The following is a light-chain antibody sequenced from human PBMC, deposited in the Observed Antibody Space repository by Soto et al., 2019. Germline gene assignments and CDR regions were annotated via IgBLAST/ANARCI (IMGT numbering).Light chain of an antibody. CDR2: GAS. CDR3: QQYNNWPLYT. J-gene: IGKJ2*01. CDR1: QSVSSN. V-gene: IGKV3-15*01. Sequence: EIVMTQSPATLSVSPGERATLSCRASQSVSSNLAWYQQKPGQAPRLLIYGASTRATGIPARFSGRGSGTEFTLTISSLQSEDFAAYYCQQYNNWPLYTFGQGTKLEIK.